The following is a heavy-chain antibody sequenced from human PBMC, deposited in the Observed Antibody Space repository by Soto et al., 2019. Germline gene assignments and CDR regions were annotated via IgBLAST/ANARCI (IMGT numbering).Heavy chain of an antibody. D-gene: IGHD3-22*01. Sequence: PGGSLRLSCAASGFTFSSYSMNWVRQAPGKGLEWVSSISSSSYIYYADSVKGRFTISRDNAKNSLYLQMNSLRAEDTAVYYCARDMAMIVVVSGFYYYYYGMDVWGQGTTVTVSS. J-gene: IGHJ6*02. CDR2: ISSSSYI. V-gene: IGHV3-21*01. CDR1: GFTFSSYS. CDR3: ARDMAMIVVVSGFYYYYYGMDV.